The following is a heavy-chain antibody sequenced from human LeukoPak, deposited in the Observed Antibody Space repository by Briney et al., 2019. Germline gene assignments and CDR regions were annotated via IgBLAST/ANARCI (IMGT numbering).Heavy chain of an antibody. D-gene: IGHD5-18*01. V-gene: IGHV3-11*01. CDR2: ITGSASNI. J-gene: IGHJ6*02. CDR3: AREERRGYTYGSLYYYYAMDV. Sequence: GGSLRLSCAASGFTFSDYYMGWLRQAPGKGLEWISYITGSASNIYYADSVKGRFTISRDNAKNSLYLQMHSLRAEDTAVYYCAREERRGYTYGSLYYYYAMDVWGQGTTVTVSS. CDR1: GFTFSDYY.